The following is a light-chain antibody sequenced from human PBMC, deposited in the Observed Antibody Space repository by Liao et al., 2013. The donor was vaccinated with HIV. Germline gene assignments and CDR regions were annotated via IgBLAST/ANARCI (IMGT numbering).Light chain of an antibody. J-gene: IGLJ1*01. CDR3: QAWDSDTSWG. CDR1: KLGDKN. V-gene: IGLV3-1*01. Sequence: ELTQPPSVSVSPGQTAIITCSGDKLGDKNVWWYQQKPGQAPVLVIYQDRKRPSGTPERISGSNSGNTATLTISEIQAMDEADYYCQAWDSDTSWGFGAGTRVTVL. CDR2: QDR.